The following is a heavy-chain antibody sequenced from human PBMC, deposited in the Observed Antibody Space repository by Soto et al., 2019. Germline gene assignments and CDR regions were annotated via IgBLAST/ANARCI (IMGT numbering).Heavy chain of an antibody. V-gene: IGHV3-23*01. J-gene: IGHJ4*02. CDR1: GFTFSSYA. Sequence: GGSLRLSCAASGFTFSSYAMSWVRQAPGKGLEWVSAISGSGGSTYYADSVKGRFTISRDNSKNTLYLQMNSLRAEDTAVYYCARDPAPIGWYDYWGQGALVTVSS. D-gene: IGHD6-19*01. CDR2: ISGSGGST. CDR3: ARDPAPIGWYDY.